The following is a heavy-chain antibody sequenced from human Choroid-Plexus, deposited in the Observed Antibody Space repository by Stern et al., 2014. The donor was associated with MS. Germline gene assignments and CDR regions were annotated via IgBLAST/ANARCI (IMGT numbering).Heavy chain of an antibody. Sequence: VHLVESGGGVVQPGRPLRLSCVASGFTFGRCAMHWVRQAPGKGLEWVAGVSYGGSNKYDADSVKGRFAISRDNSQNTLYMQMSSLRPEDTAVYYCAKDRQYLTYFFDHWGQGSLVTVSS. V-gene: IGHV3-30*18. CDR1: GFTFGRCA. CDR3: AKDRQYLTYFFDH. D-gene: IGHD2/OR15-2a*01. CDR2: VSYGGSNK. J-gene: IGHJ5*02.